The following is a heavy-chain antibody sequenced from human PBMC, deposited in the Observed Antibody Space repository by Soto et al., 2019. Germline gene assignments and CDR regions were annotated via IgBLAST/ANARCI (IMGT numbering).Heavy chain of an antibody. CDR1: GGSLSGYY. D-gene: IGHD5-12*01. CDR3: ARGQEGVVATH. J-gene: IGHJ4*02. Sequence: QVQLQQWGAGLLKPSETLSLNCAVTGGSLSGYYWSWIRQPPGKGLEWIGEVKDGGHTNYSPSLRGRVTISSATSNSLFSLRLISVTAAATGVYYCARGQEGVVATHWDQGSLVTVSS. V-gene: IGHV4-34*01. CDR2: VKDGGHT.